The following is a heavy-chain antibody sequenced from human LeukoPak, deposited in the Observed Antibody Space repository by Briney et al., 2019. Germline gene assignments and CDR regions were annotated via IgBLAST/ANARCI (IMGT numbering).Heavy chain of an antibody. V-gene: IGHV4-61*10. J-gene: IGHJ5*02. CDR2: IYNSGNT. Sequence: SETLSLTCTVSGGSISSGSYYWSWIRQPAGKGLEWIGRIYNSGNTNYNPSLKSRVTISVDTSKNQFSLKLSSVTAADTAVYYCARDFLAPRKYGDYGRRFDPWGQGTLVTVSS. CDR1: GGSISSGSYY. D-gene: IGHD4-17*01. CDR3: ARDFLAPRKYGDYGRRFDP.